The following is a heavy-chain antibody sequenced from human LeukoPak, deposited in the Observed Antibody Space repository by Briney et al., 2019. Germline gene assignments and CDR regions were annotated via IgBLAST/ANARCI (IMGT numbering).Heavy chain of an antibody. CDR3: ARETSGNYYFDS. J-gene: IGHJ4*02. D-gene: IGHD1-26*01. CDR2: IDSGGNYI. CDR1: GFTFSTYI. Sequence: PGGSLRLSCAASGFTFSTYIMKWVRQAPGKGLAWVSSIDSGGNYIDYADSVKGRFTISRENAKNSLYLQMNSLRAEDTAVYYCARETSGNYYFDSWGQGTLVTVSS. V-gene: IGHV3-21*01.